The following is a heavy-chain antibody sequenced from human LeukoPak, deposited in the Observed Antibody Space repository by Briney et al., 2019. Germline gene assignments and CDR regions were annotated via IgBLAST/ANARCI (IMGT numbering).Heavy chain of an antibody. V-gene: IGHV4-34*01. CDR2: INHSGST. J-gene: IGHJ4*02. D-gene: IGHD3-10*01. Sequence: SETLSLTCAVYGGSFSGYYWSWIRQPPGKGLEWIGEINHSGSTNYNPPLKSRVTISVDTSKNQFSLKLSSVTAADTAVYYCARGNRRYYYGSGSYYPYYFDYWGQGTLVTVSS. CDR1: GGSFSGYY. CDR3: ARGNRRYYYGSGSYYPYYFDY.